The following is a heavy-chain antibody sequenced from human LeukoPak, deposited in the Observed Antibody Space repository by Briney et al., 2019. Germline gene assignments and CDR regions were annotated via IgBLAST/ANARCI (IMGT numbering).Heavy chain of an antibody. Sequence: ASVKVSCKASGGTFSSYAISWVRQAPGQGLEWMGGIIPIFGTANYAQKFQGRVTITADKSTSTAYMELSSLRSEDTAVYYCAADYYGSGSYEYYFDYWGQGTLVTVSS. J-gene: IGHJ4*02. CDR1: GGTFSSYA. D-gene: IGHD3-10*01. CDR2: IIPIFGTA. CDR3: AADYYGSGSYEYYFDY. V-gene: IGHV1-69*06.